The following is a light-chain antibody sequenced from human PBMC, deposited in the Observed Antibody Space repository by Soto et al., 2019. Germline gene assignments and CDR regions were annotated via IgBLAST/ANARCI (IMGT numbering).Light chain of an antibody. J-gene: IGLJ1*01. V-gene: IGLV2-14*01. Sequence: QSALTQPASVSGSPGQSITISCSGTSSDIGAYDHVAWFQQFPGKTPKLVIYSVSNQPSGVSYRFSGSKSGNTASLTISGLQADDEADYYCISYTVSRSYVFGTGTKLTVL. CDR3: ISYTVSRSYV. CDR2: SVS. CDR1: SSDIGAYDH.